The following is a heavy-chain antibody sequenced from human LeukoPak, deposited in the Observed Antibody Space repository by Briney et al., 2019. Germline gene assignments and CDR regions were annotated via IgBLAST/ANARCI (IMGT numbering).Heavy chain of an antibody. CDR1: GFTFSNNG. CDR3: ATVPYSSPMQYFQQ. CDR2: IRYDGNDE. J-gene: IGHJ1*01. V-gene: IGHV3-30*02. D-gene: IGHD3-22*01. Sequence: SGGSLRLSCVASGFTFSNNGMNWVRQAPGKGLEWVTTIRYDGNDEYYADSVKGRFTISRDNSKNTLYLEMSSLREEDTAVYYCATVPYSSPMQYFQQWGQGTLVTVSS.